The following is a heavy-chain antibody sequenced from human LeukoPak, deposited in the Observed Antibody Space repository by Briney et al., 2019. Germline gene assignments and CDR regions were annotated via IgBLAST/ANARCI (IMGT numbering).Heavy chain of an antibody. CDR1: GFPFDAYW. CDR2: IRQDGDTK. J-gene: IGHJ4*02. CDR3: ARSLPYGTTWYGRSDF. Sequence: GGSLRLSCAASGFPFDAYWMTWVRQAPGKGLEWVANIRQDGDTKYYVDSVKGRFTISRDNAMNSLYLQMNSLRAEDTAIYYCARSLPYGTTWYGRSDFWGQGTLVTVSS. V-gene: IGHV3-7*03. D-gene: IGHD6-13*01.